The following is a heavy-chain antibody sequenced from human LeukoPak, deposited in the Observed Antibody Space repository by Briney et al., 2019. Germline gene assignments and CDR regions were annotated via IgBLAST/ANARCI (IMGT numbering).Heavy chain of an antibody. Sequence: GGSLRLSCAASGFTFSNAWMSWVRQAPGKGLEWVSAISGSGGNTYYADSVRGRFTISRDNSKNTLYLQMNSLRAGDTAIYYCAKVSWANYFDYWGQGTLVTVSS. CDR3: AKVSWANYFDY. CDR2: ISGSGGNT. D-gene: IGHD6-13*01. CDR1: GFTFSNAW. J-gene: IGHJ4*02. V-gene: IGHV3-23*01.